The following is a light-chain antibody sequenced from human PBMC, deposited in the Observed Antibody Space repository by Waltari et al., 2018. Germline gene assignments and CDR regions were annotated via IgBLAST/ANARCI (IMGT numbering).Light chain of an antibody. V-gene: IGKV1-5*03. J-gene: IGKJ4*02. CDR2: TAS. CDR1: QSIPRW. CDR3: QHYDSYSAT. Sequence: DIQMTQSPSTLSASVGDRVTITCRASQSIPRWLAWYQQKPGKAPKLLIYTASMLESGVSSRFSGRGSGTEFTLNISSLQPDDCATYYCQHYDSYSATFGGGTKVEIK.